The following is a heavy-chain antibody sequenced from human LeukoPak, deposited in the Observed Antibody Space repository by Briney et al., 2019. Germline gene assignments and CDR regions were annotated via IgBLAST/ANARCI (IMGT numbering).Heavy chain of an antibody. CDR3: ARDSEGRYYGSGSYYTFDY. J-gene: IGHJ4*02. CDR1: GFTFSSYA. CDR2: ISYDGSEK. Sequence: GGSLRLSCAASGFTFSSYAVHWVRQAPGKGLEWVAVISYDGSEKYYADSVKGRFTISRDNSKNTLYLQMNSLRAEDTAVYYCARDSEGRYYGSGSYYTFDYWGQGILATVSS. V-gene: IGHV3-30-3*01. D-gene: IGHD3-10*01.